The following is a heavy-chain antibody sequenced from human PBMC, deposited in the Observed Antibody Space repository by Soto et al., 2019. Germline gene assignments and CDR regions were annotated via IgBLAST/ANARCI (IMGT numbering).Heavy chain of an antibody. Sequence: PGGSLRRSCAASGFTFSNYAMHWVRQAPGKGLEYVAVISYDGSNKYYADSVKGRFTVSRDNSKNTLYLQMNSLTAEDTAVYYCVKVSDRDSSGCLWGQG. CDR2: ISYDGSNK. V-gene: IGHV3-30*14. CDR3: VKVSDRDSSGCL. CDR1: GFTFSNYA. D-gene: IGHD6-19*01. J-gene: IGHJ4*02.